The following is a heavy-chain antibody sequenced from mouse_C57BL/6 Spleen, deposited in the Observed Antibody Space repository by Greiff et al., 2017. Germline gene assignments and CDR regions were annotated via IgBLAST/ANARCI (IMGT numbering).Heavy chain of an antibody. CDR2: IDPETGGT. J-gene: IGHJ2*01. CDR3: TRSYYYIDY. D-gene: IGHD6-5*01. Sequence: VQLQQSGAELVRPGASVTLSCKASGYTFTDYEMHWVKQTPVHGLEWIGAIDPETGGTAYNQKFKGKAILTADKSSSTAYMELRSLTSEDSAVYYCTRSYYYIDYWGQGTTLTVSS. V-gene: IGHV1-15*01. CDR1: GYTFTDYE.